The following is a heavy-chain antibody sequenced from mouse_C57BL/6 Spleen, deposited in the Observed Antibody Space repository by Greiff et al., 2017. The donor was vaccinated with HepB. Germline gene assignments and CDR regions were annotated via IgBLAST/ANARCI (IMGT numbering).Heavy chain of an antibody. CDR1: GFTFSSYA. CDR2: ISDGGSYT. J-gene: IGHJ3*01. Sequence: EVQGVESGGGLVKPGGSLKLSCAASGFTFSSYAMSWVRQTPEKRLEWVATISDGGSYTYYPDNVKGRFTISRDNAKNNLYLQMSHLKSEDTAMYYCARDRRFSITTVVATPFAYWGQGTLVTVSA. V-gene: IGHV5-4*01. CDR3: ARDRRFSITTVVATPFAY. D-gene: IGHD1-1*01.